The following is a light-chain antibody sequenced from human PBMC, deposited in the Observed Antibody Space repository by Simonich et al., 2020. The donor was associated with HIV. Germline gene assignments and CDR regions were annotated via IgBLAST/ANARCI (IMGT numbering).Light chain of an antibody. J-gene: IGKJ1*01. V-gene: IGKV3-15*01. CDR1: QSVSRN. Sequence: EIVMTQSPATLSVSPGERATLPCRASQSVSRNLAWYQQKPGQAPRLLIYGASTRATGIPARFSGSGSVTEFTLTISSLQSEDFAVYYCQQYNNWPPWTFGQGTKVEIK. CDR3: QQYNNWPPWT. CDR2: GAS.